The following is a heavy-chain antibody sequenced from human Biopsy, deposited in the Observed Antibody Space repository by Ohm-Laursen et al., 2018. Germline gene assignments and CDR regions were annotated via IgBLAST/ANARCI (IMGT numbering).Heavy chain of an antibody. Sequence: GSLRLSCAASGFTFEDYSIHWVRQAPGKGLERVSLISWDGGRTYYADSVKGRFTISRDNGKNSLYLQMNSLRAEDTALYYCAKDSGGSPLGELFHWGQGNLVTVSS. D-gene: IGHD3-16*01. V-gene: IGHV3-43*01. CDR3: AKDSGGSPLGELFH. CDR1: GFTFEDYS. CDR2: ISWDGGRT. J-gene: IGHJ4*02.